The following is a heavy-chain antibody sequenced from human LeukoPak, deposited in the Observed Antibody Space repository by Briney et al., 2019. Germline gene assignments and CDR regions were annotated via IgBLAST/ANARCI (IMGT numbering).Heavy chain of an antibody. J-gene: IGHJ4*02. V-gene: IGHV1-69*06. D-gene: IGHD2-2*01. CDR1: GGTFTSHA. CDR2: IIPMFGTA. CDR3: VSSELKYCTSTNCHFENLFDH. Sequence: GASVKVSCKASGGTFTSHAISWVRQAPGQGLEWMGGIIPMFGTANDAQKFQGRVTITADKSTSTVHIELSSLRSEDTAVYYCVSSELKYCTSTNCHFENLFDHWGQGTLVTVSS.